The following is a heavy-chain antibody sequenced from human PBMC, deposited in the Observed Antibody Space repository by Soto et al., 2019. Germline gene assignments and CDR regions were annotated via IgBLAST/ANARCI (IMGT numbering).Heavy chain of an antibody. V-gene: IGHV3-23*01. CDR3: AKSRSRTYDAFDI. CDR1: GFTFSSYA. CDR2: ISGSGGST. Sequence: EVQLLESGGGLVQPGGSLRLSCAASGFTFSSYAMSWVRQAPGKGLEWVSAISGSGGSTYYAYSVKGRFTISRDNSKNTLYLQLNSLRAEDTAVYYCAKSRSRTYDAFDIWGQGTMVTVSS. J-gene: IGHJ3*02.